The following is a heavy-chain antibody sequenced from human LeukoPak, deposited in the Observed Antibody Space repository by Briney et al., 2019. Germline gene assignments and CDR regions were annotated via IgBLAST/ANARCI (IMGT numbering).Heavy chain of an antibody. D-gene: IGHD6-19*01. CDR1: GYTFTSYG. Sequence: ASVKVSCKASGYTFTSYGISWVRQVPGQGLEWMGWISAYNGNTNYAQKLQGRVTMTTDTSTSTAYMELRSLRSDDTAVYYCAIHPPPLAVAGTEMRYDYWGQGTLVTVSS. CDR3: AIHPPPLAVAGTEMRYDY. V-gene: IGHV1-18*01. J-gene: IGHJ4*02. CDR2: ISAYNGNT.